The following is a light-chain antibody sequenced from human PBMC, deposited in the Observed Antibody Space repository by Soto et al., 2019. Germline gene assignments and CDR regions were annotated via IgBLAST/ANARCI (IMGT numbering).Light chain of an antibody. Sequence: DTQMTQSPSSLSASVGDRISITCRASQTVSTYLNWYQQRPGKAPTLLISATSTLQSGVPSRFSGSGSGTEFTLTITSLQPEDFETYYCQQTYKTPRTFGQGTKVEIX. V-gene: IGKV1-39*01. CDR1: QTVSTY. CDR3: QQTYKTPRT. J-gene: IGKJ1*01. CDR2: ATS.